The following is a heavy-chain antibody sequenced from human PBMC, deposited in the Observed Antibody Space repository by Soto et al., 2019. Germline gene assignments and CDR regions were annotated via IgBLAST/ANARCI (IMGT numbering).Heavy chain of an antibody. Sequence: GGSLRLSCAASGFTFDDYAMHWVRQAPGKGLEWVSLISGDGGSTYYADSVKGRFTISRDNSKNSLYLQMNSLRTEDAALYYCAKDLTYYYDSSGYFDYWGQGTLVTVSS. D-gene: IGHD3-22*01. CDR3: AKDLTYYYDSSGYFDY. J-gene: IGHJ4*02. CDR1: GFTFDDYA. CDR2: ISGDGGST. V-gene: IGHV3-43*02.